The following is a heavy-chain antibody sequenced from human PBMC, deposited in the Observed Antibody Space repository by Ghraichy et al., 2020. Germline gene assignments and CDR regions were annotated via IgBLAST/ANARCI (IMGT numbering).Heavy chain of an antibody. CDR3: AILASHGVDV. CDR1: GGSISSGDYS. V-gene: IGHV4-30-2*01. D-gene: IGHD3-3*01. CDR2: IFRTGNA. J-gene: IGHJ6*02. Sequence: SETLSLTCAVTGGSISSGDYSWTWIRQPPRKSLEWIGYIFRTGNAYYNPSLKTRVTFSLDRSMSHFSLELTSVTAADSAVYYCAILASHGVDVWGPGTTVTVSS.